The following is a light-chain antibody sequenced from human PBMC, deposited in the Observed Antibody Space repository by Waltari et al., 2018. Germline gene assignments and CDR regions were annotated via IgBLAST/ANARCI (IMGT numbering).Light chain of an antibody. V-gene: IGKV1-5*01. CDR1: QTIRGW. CDR2: DAS. Sequence: DIQMTQSPSMLSASVGDRVTITCRASQTIRGWLAWYQLKPGLAPKLLSYDASNLGGGVPSRFSGSVFGTNFTLTISSLQPDDFATYYCQQYSSFSTFGLGTKV. CDR3: QQYSSFST. J-gene: IGKJ1*01.